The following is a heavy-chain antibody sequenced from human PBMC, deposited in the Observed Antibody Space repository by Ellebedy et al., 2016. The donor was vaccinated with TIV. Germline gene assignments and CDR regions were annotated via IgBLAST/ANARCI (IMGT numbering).Heavy chain of an antibody. CDR2: INAGNGNT. CDR1: GYTFPSYA. Sequence: AASVQVSCKASGYTFPSYAMHWVRHAPGQRLEWMGWINAGNGNTKYSQKFRGRVTITRDTSASTAYMELSSLRSEDTAVYDGARDKWLVDYWGQGTLVTVSS. J-gene: IGHJ4*02. V-gene: IGHV1-3*01. D-gene: IGHD6-19*01. CDR3: ARDKWLVDY.